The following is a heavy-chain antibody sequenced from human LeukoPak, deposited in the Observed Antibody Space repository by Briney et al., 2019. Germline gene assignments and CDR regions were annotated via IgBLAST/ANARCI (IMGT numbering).Heavy chain of an antibody. V-gene: IGHV1-69*13. J-gene: IGHJ4*02. CDR3: ARAQYYYDSSGYYPDY. D-gene: IGHD3-22*01. CDR2: IIPIFGTA. CDR1: GGTFNSYA. Sequence: ASVKVSCKASGGTFNSYAISWVRQAPGQGLEWMGGIIPIFGTANYAQKFQGRVTITADESTSTAYMELSSLRSEDTAVYYCARAQYYYDSSGYYPDYWGQGTLVTVSS.